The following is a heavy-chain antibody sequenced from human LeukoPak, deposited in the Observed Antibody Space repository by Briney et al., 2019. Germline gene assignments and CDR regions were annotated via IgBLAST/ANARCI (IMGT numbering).Heavy chain of an antibody. CDR1: GGTFSSYA. J-gene: IGHJ4*02. Sequence: ASVKVSCKASGGTFSSYAISWARQAPGQGLEWMGRIIPIFGIANYAQKFQGRVTITADKSTSTAYMELSSLRSEDTAVYYCARDSHYYDSSGYPDYWGQGTLVTVSS. CDR3: ARDSHYYDSSGYPDY. CDR2: IIPIFGIA. D-gene: IGHD3-22*01. V-gene: IGHV1-69*04.